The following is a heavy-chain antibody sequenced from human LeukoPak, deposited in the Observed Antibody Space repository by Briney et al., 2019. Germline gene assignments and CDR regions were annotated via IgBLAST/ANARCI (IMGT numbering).Heavy chain of an antibody. CDR3: ARGSYYFDY. J-gene: IGHJ4*02. V-gene: IGHV3-21*01. Sequence: GGSLRLSCAASGFTFSNAWMSWVRQAPGKGLEWVSCISSGSSDIYYADSVKGRLTISRDNAKNSLYLHMNSLRPEDTAVYYCARGSYYFDYWVQATLVTVSS. CDR1: GFTFSNAW. CDR2: ISSGSSDI.